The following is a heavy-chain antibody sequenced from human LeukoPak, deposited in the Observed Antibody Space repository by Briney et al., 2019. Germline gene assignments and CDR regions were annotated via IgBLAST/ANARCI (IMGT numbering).Heavy chain of an antibody. D-gene: IGHD3-10*01. J-gene: IGHJ4*02. Sequence: SAETLSLTCTVSGGSISIYYWSWIRQPPGKGPEWIGYIYDSGSTIYNPSLNSRATISVDTSKNQFFLKLRSVTAADTAVYYCVRDRELFYWGQGILVTVSS. CDR1: GGSISIYY. CDR3: VRDRELFY. V-gene: IGHV4-59*01. CDR2: IYDSGST.